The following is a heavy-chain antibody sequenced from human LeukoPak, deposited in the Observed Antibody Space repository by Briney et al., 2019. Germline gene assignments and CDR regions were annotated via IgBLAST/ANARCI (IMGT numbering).Heavy chain of an antibody. D-gene: IGHD6-13*01. J-gene: IGHJ3*02. CDR1: GGSISSGSYY. V-gene: IGHV4-61*02. Sequence: PSETLSLTCTVSGGSISSGSYYWSWIRQPAGKGLEWIGRIYTSGSTNYNPSLKSRVTISVDTSKNQFSLKLSSVTAADTAVYYCARGPAAGKRLHAFDIWGQGTMVTVSS. CDR2: IYTSGST. CDR3: ARGPAAGKRLHAFDI.